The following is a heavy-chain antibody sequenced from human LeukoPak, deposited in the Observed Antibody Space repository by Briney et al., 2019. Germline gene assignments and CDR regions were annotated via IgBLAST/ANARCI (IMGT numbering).Heavy chain of an antibody. CDR3: ARSSIAARRGFCYFDY. J-gene: IGHJ4*02. CDR1: GGSNSSGGYY. Sequence: SQTLFLTCTVSGGSNSSGGYYWSWVRQHPGKGLEWIGYIYCSGSTYYNPSLKSRVTISVDTSKNQFSLKLSSVTAADTAVYYCARSSIAARRGFCYFDYWGQGTLVTVSS. V-gene: IGHV4-31*03. CDR2: IYCSGST. D-gene: IGHD6-6*01.